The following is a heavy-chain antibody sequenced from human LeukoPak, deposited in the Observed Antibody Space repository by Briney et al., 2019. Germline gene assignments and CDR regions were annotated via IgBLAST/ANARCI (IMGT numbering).Heavy chain of an antibody. CDR2: ITGSGGTT. V-gene: IGHV3-23*01. CDR3: AKRDDSSSWTAFDI. J-gene: IGHJ3*02. CDR1: AFTFSDYA. D-gene: IGHD6-13*01. Sequence: SGGSLRLSCAASAFTFSDYAMTWVRQAPGKGLEWVSAITGSGGTTYYADSVKGRFTISRDNSKNTVYLQMNSLRAEDTAVYYCAKRDDSSSWTAFDIWGQGTMVTVSS.